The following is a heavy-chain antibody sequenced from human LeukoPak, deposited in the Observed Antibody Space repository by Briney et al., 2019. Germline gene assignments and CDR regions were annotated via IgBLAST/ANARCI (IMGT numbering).Heavy chain of an antibody. CDR1: GFTVSSNY. CDR3: AREEDVLRFLEWLLYGGFDY. CDR2: IYSGGST. D-gene: IGHD3-3*01. J-gene: IGHJ4*02. Sequence: PGGSLRLSCAASGFTVSSNYMSWVRQAPGKGLEWVSVIYSGGSTYYADSVKGRFTISRDNSKNTLYLQMNSLRAEDTAVYYCAREEDVLRFLEWLLYGGFDYWGQGTLVTVSS. V-gene: IGHV3-66*01.